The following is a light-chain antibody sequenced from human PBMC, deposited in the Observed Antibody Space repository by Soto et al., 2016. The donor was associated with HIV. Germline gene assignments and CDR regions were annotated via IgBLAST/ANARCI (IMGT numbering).Light chain of an antibody. CDR3: NSRDSSGNHLV. Sequence: SSELTQDPAVSVALGQTVRITCQGDSLRSYYANWYQQKPGQAPVLVIYGKNNRPSGIPDRFSGSSSGNTASLTITGAQAEDEAGYYCNSRDSSGNHLVFGGGTKLTVL. J-gene: IGLJ2*01. V-gene: IGLV3-19*01. CDR1: SLRSYY. CDR2: GKN.